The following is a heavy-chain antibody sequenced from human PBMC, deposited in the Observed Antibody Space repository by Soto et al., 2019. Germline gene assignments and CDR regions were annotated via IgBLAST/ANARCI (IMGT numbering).Heavy chain of an antibody. CDR2: IYSGGST. V-gene: IGHV3-66*01. J-gene: IGHJ6*02. Sequence: SGGSLRLSCAASGFTVSSNYMSWVRQAPGKGLEWVSVIYSGGSTYYADSVKGRFTISRDNSKNTLYLQMNSLRAEDTAVYYCARDMVRAMDVWGQGTTVTVSS. CDR1: GFTVSSNY. CDR3: ARDMVRAMDV. D-gene: IGHD3-10*01.